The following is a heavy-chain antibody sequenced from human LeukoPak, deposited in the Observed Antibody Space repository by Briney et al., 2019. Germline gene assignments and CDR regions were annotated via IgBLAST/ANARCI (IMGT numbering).Heavy chain of an antibody. CDR3: ARDHGIAAAAVYYYYRDG. V-gene: IGHV3-7*01. CDR2: IKQDGSEK. D-gene: IGHD6-13*01. Sequence: GGSLRLSCAASGFTFSSYWMSWVRQAPGKGLEWVANIKQDGSEKYYVDSVKGRFTISRDNAKNSLYLQMNSLRAEDTAVYYCARDHGIAAAAVYYYYRDGWGKGTTVTVSS. CDR1: GFTFSSYW. J-gene: IGHJ6*03.